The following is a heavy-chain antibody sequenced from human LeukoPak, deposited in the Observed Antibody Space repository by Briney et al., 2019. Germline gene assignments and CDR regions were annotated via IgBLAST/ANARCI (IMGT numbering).Heavy chain of an antibody. Sequence: SETLSLTCTVSVGSISSYYWSWIRQLPGKGLEWIAYIYYIGRTDYNPYLKSRVTISVDTSKNQFSLIVRSVTAADTAVYYCARHDVVSRAFDIWGPGTMGTVSS. V-gene: IGHV4-59*08. J-gene: IGHJ3*02. CDR3: ARHDVVSRAFDI. CDR2: IYYIGRT. CDR1: VGSISSYY. D-gene: IGHD2-15*01.